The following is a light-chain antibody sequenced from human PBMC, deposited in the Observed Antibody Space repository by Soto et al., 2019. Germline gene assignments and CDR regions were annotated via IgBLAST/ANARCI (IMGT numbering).Light chain of an antibody. Sequence: DIVLTQSPGTLSLSPGERATLSCRASQSVSSSYLAWYQQKPGQAPRLLIYGASIRATGTPDRFSGSGSGTDFTLTISRLEPEDFAVYYRQQYGSSPLTFGGGTKVEIK. CDR1: QSVSSSY. CDR3: QQYGSSPLT. J-gene: IGKJ4*01. V-gene: IGKV3-20*01. CDR2: GAS.